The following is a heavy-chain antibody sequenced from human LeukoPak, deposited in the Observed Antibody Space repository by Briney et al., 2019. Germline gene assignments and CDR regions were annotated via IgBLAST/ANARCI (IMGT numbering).Heavy chain of an antibody. V-gene: IGHV1-8*01. CDR2: MNPNSGNT. J-gene: IGHJ4*02. CDR1: GYTFTSYD. D-gene: IGHD6-19*01. CDR3: ARATHSSGRPRTFAF. Sequence: ASVKVSFKASGYTFTSYDINWVRQATGQGLEWMGWMNPNSGNTGYAQKFQGRVTMTRNTSISTAYMELSSLTSEDTAVYYCARATHSSGRPRTFAFWGQGTLVTVSS.